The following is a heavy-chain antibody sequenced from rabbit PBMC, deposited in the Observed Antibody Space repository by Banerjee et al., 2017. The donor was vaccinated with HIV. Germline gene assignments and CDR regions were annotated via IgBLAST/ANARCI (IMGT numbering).Heavy chain of an antibody. CDR3: ARDLVAVIGWNFNL. D-gene: IGHD1-1*01. CDR2: IYPGSSGTT. J-gene: IGHJ4*01. CDR1: GIDFNGHYW. Sequence: QQQLEESGGGLVQPEGSLTLTCTASGIDFNGHYWISWVRQPPGKGLEWIAYIYPGSSGTTYYANWAKGRFTFSKTSSTTVTLQMTSLTAADTATYFCARDLVAVIGWNFNLWGPGTLVTVS. V-gene: IGHV1S45*01.